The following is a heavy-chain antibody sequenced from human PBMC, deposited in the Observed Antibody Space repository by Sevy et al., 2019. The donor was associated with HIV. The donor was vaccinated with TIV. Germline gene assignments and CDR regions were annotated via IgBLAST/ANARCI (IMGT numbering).Heavy chain of an antibody. J-gene: IGHJ5*02. CDR1: GYTFTSYG. CDR2: ISNYNSVR. Sequence: ASVKVSCKASGYTFTSYGITWVRQAPGQGLEWMGWISNYNSVRKSAQTFQDRVTMTTDTSTSTAYMELMSLREDDTAVYYCARGVSVVAATGVWFDPWGQGTLVTVSS. V-gene: IGHV1-18*01. CDR3: ARGVSVVAATGVWFDP. D-gene: IGHD6-19*01.